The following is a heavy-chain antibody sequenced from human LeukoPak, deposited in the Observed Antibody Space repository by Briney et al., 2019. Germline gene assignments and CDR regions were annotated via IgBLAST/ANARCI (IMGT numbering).Heavy chain of an antibody. J-gene: IGHJ4*02. D-gene: IGHD6-19*01. V-gene: IGHV1-46*01. CDR2: INPSGGST. Sequence: GASVKVSCKASGYTFTSYYMHWVRQAPGQGLEWMGIINPSGGSTSYAQKFRGRVTMTRDTSTSTVYMELSSLRSEDTAVYYCARDLIAVAGSGLVDYWGQGTLVTVSS. CDR3: ARDLIAVAGSGLVDY. CDR1: GYTFTSYY.